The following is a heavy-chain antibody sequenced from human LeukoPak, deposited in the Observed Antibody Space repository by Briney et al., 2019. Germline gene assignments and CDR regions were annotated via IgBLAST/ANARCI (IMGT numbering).Heavy chain of an antibody. CDR1: GGTFSSYA. CDR3: ARVVHDSSGSDY. Sequence: GASVKVSCKASGGTFSSYAISWVRQAPGQGLEWMGRIIPILGIANYAQKFQGRVTITADKSTSTAYMELSSLRSEDTAVYYCARVVHDSSGSDYWGQGTLVTVSS. D-gene: IGHD3-22*01. V-gene: IGHV1-69*04. CDR2: IIPILGIA. J-gene: IGHJ4*02.